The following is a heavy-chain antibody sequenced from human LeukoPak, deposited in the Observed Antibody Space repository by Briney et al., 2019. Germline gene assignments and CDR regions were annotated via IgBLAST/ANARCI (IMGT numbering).Heavy chain of an antibody. CDR3: ARGASRSFDS. J-gene: IGHJ4*02. CDR1: GYTFTSYD. Sequence: GASVKVSCKASGYTFTSYDINWVRQATGQGLEWMGWMNANSGNTGYAQKFQGRVTMTRDTSISTAYMEVSSLRSEDTAVYYCARGASRSFDSWRQGTLVSVSS. CDR2: MNANSGNT. V-gene: IGHV1-8*01. D-gene: IGHD3-3*01.